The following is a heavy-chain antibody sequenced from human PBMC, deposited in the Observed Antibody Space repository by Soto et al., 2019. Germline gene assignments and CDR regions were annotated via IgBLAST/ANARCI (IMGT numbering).Heavy chain of an antibody. CDR1: GFTFSSYS. Sequence: PGGSLRLSCAASGFTFSSYSMNWVRQAPGKGLEWVSSISSSSSYIYYADSVKGRFTISRDNAKNSLYLQMNSLRAEDTAVYYCARNLYYYDSSGPEGYWGQGTLVTVSS. CDR2: ISSSSSYI. V-gene: IGHV3-21*01. D-gene: IGHD3-22*01. J-gene: IGHJ4*02. CDR3: ARNLYYYDSSGPEGY.